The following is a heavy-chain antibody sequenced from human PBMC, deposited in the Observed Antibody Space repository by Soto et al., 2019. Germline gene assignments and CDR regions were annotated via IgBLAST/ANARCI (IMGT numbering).Heavy chain of an antibody. Sequence: QVHLVQSGAEVKKPGASVKVSCKASGYTFTRYGITWVRQAPGQGLEWMGWISAHNGNTDYAQKLQGRVIVTRDTSTCSVSMERRSLISDGSAVYYCARGRYGDYWGQGVLVTVSS. CDR3: ARGRYGDY. J-gene: IGHJ4*02. CDR2: ISAHNGNT. V-gene: IGHV1-18*01. CDR1: GYTFTRYG. D-gene: IGHD1-1*01.